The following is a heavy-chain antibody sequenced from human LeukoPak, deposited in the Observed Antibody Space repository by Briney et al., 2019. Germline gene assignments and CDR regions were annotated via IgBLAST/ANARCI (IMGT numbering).Heavy chain of an antibody. J-gene: IGHJ6*02. V-gene: IGHV3-23*01. CDR3: AREGNIRWLLTYYYYGMDV. CDR2: VIGSEDTT. D-gene: IGHD4-17*01. Sequence: PGGSLRLSCTTSGFIFSDFGMSWVRHVPGKGLEWVSGVIGSEDTTSYADSVKGRFTISRDNSKSSVYLEMNNLRPEDAAVYYWAREGNIRWLLTYYYYGMDVWGQGTTVTVSS. CDR1: GFIFSDFG.